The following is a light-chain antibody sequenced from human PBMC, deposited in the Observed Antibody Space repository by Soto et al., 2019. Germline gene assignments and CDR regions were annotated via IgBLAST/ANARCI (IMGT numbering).Light chain of an antibody. J-gene: IGKJ1*01. CDR1: QTVTSSY. CDR3: QQYGGSRWT. Sequence: EIVLTLSPGTLSLSPGERATLSCRASQTVTSSYFAWYQQRPGQAPRLLIYATSTRATGIPDRFSGSGSGTDFTLTISSLDPEDFAVYYCQQYGGSRWTFGQGTKVEIK. CDR2: ATS. V-gene: IGKV3-20*01.